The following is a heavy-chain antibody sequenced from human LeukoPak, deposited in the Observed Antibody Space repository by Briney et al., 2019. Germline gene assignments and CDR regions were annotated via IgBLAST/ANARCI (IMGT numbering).Heavy chain of an antibody. J-gene: IGHJ4*02. CDR1: GYTFASYD. V-gene: IGHV1-8*03. Sequence: GASVKVSCKASGYTFASYDINWVRQATGQGLEWMGWMNPNSGNTGYAQKFQGRVTITRNTSISTAYMELSSLRSEDTAVYYCARDGVSTVTTYYFDYWGQGTLVTASS. D-gene: IGHD4-11*01. CDR2: MNPNSGNT. CDR3: ARDGVSTVTTYYFDY.